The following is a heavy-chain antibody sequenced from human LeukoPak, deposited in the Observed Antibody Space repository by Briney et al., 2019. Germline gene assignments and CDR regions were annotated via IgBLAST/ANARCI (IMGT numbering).Heavy chain of an antibody. Sequence: GESLKISCKASGYICTSYWIGLVRQIPGKGLEWRGINYPGDSDTRYSPSFQGQVTISAGKSIRPAYLQWSSLKASDTAMYYCARHAGVSTWPKLPDYWGQGTLVTVSS. D-gene: IGHD2-15*01. J-gene: IGHJ4*02. CDR1: GYICTSYW. V-gene: IGHV5-51*01. CDR3: ARHAGVSTWPKLPDY. CDR2: NYPGDSDT.